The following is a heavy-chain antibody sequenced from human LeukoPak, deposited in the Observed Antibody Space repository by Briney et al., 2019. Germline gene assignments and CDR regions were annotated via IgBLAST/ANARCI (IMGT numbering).Heavy chain of an antibody. CDR1: GYTFTSYA. Sequence: ASVKVSCKASGYTFTSYAISWVRQAPGQGLEWMGWISAYNGNTNYAQKLRGRVTMTTDTSTSTAYMELRSLRSDDTAVYYCARVIWFGELSGWFDPWGQGTLVTVSS. CDR2: ISAYNGNT. D-gene: IGHD3-10*01. J-gene: IGHJ5*02. V-gene: IGHV1-18*01. CDR3: ARVIWFGELSGWFDP.